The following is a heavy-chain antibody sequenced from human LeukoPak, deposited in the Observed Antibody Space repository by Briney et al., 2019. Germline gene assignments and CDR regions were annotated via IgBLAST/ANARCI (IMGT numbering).Heavy chain of an antibody. CDR1: GGSISHYY. CDR2: IYYSGST. D-gene: IGHD3-22*01. V-gene: IGHV4-59*01. CDR3: ARGYYDSSGYLISYNWFDP. Sequence: SETLSLTCTVSGGSISHYYWSWIRQPPGKGLEWIGYIYYSGSTNYNPSLKSRVTISVDTSRNQFSLKLSSVTAADTAVYYCARGYYDSSGYLISYNWFDPWGQGTLVTVSS. J-gene: IGHJ5*02.